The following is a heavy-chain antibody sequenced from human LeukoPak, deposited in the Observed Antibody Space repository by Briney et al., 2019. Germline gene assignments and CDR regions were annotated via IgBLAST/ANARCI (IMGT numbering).Heavy chain of an antibody. J-gene: IGHJ6*02. CDR3: ARDEYSYGWGDYYYYYGMDV. V-gene: IGHV4-31*03. CDR1: GGSISNSDYY. Sequence: PSQTLSLTYTVSGGSISNSDYYWSWIRQHPGKGLEWIGYIYYSGSTYYNPSLKSRVSISVDTSKNQFSLELSSLRSEDTAVYYCARDEYSYGWGDYYYYYGMDVWGQGTTVTVSS. D-gene: IGHD5-18*01. CDR2: IYYSGST.